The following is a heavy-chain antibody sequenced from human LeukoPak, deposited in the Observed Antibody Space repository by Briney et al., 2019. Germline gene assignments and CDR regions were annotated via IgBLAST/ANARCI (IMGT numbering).Heavy chain of an antibody. J-gene: IGHJ6*02. Sequence: GASVKVSCKASGCTFTSYGISWVRQAPGQGLEWMGWISAYNGNTNYAQKLQGRVTMTTDTSTSTAYMELRSLRSDDTAVYYCARDAEQLSYYYYGMDVWGQGTTVTVSS. V-gene: IGHV1-18*01. D-gene: IGHD6-13*01. CDR1: GCTFTSYG. CDR2: ISAYNGNT. CDR3: ARDAEQLSYYYYGMDV.